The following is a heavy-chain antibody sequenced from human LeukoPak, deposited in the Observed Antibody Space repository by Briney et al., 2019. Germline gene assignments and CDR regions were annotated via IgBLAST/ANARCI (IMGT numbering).Heavy chain of an antibody. V-gene: IGHV4-59*01. CDR3: GRAVDDSNYLFDY. D-gene: IGHD4-11*01. CDR1: GCSISGYY. Sequence: SETLSLTRTVSGCSISGYYWTCIRQPPGKGLEWIGNIFYSGSTNYNPSLKSRVTISVDTSKNQFSLKLNSVTAADTGVDYCGRAVDDSNYLFDYWAQGTLVTVSS. J-gene: IGHJ4*02. CDR2: IFYSGST.